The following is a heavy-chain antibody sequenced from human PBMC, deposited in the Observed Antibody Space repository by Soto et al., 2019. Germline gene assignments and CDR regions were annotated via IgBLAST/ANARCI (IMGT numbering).Heavy chain of an antibody. Sequence: QVQLVQSGAEVKKPGASVKVSCKASGYTFTSYGISCLRQAPGQGLEWMGWISANNGNTNYAQKLQGIVTMTTDTSTSTADMALRSLSSDATAVYYCASAFLEWLLVGEYRFDPWGQGTLVTVSS. V-gene: IGHV1-18*01. CDR2: ISANNGNT. J-gene: IGHJ5*02. CDR3: ASAFLEWLLVGEYRFDP. D-gene: IGHD3-3*01. CDR1: GYTFTSYG.